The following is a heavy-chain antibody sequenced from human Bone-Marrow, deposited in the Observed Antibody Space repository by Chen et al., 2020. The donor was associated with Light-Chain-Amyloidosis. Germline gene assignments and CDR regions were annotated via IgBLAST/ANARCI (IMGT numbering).Heavy chain of an antibody. CDR2: IKQDRSDK. D-gene: IGHD2-21*01. CDR1: GFTFSSYW. Sequence: EVQLVESGGGLVQPGGSLRLSCAASGFTFSSYWMGWVRQAPGKGLEWVANIKQDRSDKHYADSVKGRGTISRDNAKNSLYLQMNSLRAEDTAVYYCARAGQAEVVVDGWGMDVWGHGTTVTVSS. J-gene: IGHJ6*02. CDR3: ARAGQAEVVVDGWGMDV. V-gene: IGHV3-7*01.